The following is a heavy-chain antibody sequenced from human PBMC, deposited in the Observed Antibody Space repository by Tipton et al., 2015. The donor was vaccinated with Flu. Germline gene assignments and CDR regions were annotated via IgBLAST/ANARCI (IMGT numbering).Heavy chain of an antibody. CDR1: AGAISSYY. CDR2: IHHSGST. Sequence: GLVKPSETLSLTCSVSAGAISSYYWSWIRQPPGKGLEWIGYIHHSGSTNYNPSLKSRVTISIDTSKNQFSLKLSSVTAADTAVYYCAREKIVGTSLYYFDYWGQGTLVTVSS. J-gene: IGHJ4*02. D-gene: IGHD1-26*01. V-gene: IGHV4-59*01. CDR3: AREKIVGTSLYYFDY.